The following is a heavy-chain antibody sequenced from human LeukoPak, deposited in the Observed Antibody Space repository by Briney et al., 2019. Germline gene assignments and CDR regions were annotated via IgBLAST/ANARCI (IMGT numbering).Heavy chain of an antibody. CDR1: GFTFNTYS. D-gene: IGHD3-16*02. CDR3: ARDLMGYNYYYMDV. CDR2: IDSSGGYM. J-gene: IGHJ6*03. Sequence: GSLRLSCEASGFTFNTYSMDWARQAPGKGLEWVSSIDSSGGYMFYADSVKGRFTISRDNAKNSLIPQMNSLRAEDTAVYYCARDLMGYNYYYMDVWGKGTTVTVSS. V-gene: IGHV3-21*01.